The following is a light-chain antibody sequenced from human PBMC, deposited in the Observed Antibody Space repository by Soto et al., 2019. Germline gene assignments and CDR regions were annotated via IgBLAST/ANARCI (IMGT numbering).Light chain of an antibody. CDR2: EDN. V-gene: IGLV6-57*03. Sequence: NFMLTQPHSVSESPGKTVTISCTRSSGSIASNYVQWYQQRPGSAPTTVIYEDNQRPSGVPARFSGSIDSSSNSAPLTISGLDAEDEADYYCQSYDSSTRVFGGGTKLTVL. J-gene: IGLJ3*02. CDR3: QSYDSSTRV. CDR1: SGSIASNY.